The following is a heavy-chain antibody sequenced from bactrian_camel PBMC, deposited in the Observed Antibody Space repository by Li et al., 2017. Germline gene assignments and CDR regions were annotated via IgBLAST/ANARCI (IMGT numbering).Heavy chain of an antibody. J-gene: IGHJ4*01. Sequence: HVQLVESGGGSVQAGGSLRLTCGASGHTGSTYCMGWFRQAPGQKREEVTSIDDDGTTSYADSVKGRFTISRDDAKDTLYLQMNNLQTEDTAMYYCTTGYGRYGLHGLSDGPRGQGTQVTVS. V-gene: IGHV3S53*01. CDR1: GHTGSTYC. CDR3: TTGYGRYGLHGLSDGP. CDR2: IDDDGTT. D-gene: IGHD3*01.